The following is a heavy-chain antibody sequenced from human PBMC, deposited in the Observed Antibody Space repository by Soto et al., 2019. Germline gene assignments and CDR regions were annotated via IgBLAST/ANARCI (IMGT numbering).Heavy chain of an antibody. CDR3: ARPGEIFYYDSSGYHAFDI. J-gene: IGHJ3*02. CDR2: IYPGDSDT. V-gene: IGHV5-51*01. D-gene: IGHD3-22*01. CDR1: GYSFTSYW. Sequence: GESLKISCKGSGYSFTSYWIGWVRQMPGKGLEWMGIIYPGDSDTRYSPSFQGQVTISADKSISTAYLQWSSLKASDTAMYYCARPGEIFYYDSSGYHAFDIWGQGTMVTVSS.